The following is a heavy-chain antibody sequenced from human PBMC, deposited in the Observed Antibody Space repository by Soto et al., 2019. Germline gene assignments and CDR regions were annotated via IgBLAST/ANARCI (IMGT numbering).Heavy chain of an antibody. Sequence: EVQLVESGGGLVQPGGSLRLSCAASGLIFSDYHMDWVRQAPGKGLEWVGRIRRTANSYTTEYAASVKGRFTISRADSKNSLSLQMNSLKSEDTAVYYCAMLGGWSGGSSGMDVWCQGTKVTVSS. CDR2: IRRTANSYTT. D-gene: IGHD3-10*02. CDR1: GLIFSDYH. J-gene: IGHJ6*02. CDR3: AMLGGWSGGSSGMDV. V-gene: IGHV3-72*01.